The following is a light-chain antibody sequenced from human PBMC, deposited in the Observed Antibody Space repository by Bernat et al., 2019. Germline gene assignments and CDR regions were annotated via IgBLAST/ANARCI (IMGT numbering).Light chain of an antibody. CDR3: SSYTSSSTPVV. CDR1: SSDVGGYNY. CDR2: DVS. V-gene: IGLV2-14*03. Sequence: QSALTQPASVSGSPGQSITISCTGTSSDVGGYNYVSWYQQHPGKAPKLIIFDVSNRPSGISNRFSGSKSGNMASLTISGLQAEDEADYYCSSYTSSSTPVVFGGGTKLTVL. J-gene: IGLJ2*01.